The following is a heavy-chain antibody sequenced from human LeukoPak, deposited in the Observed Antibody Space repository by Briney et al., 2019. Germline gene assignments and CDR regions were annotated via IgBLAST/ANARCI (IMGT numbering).Heavy chain of an antibody. CDR1: GFTFSSYA. CDR2: ISYDGSNK. J-gene: IGHJ4*02. Sequence: GGSPRLSCAASGFTFSSYAMHWVRQAPGKGLEWVAVISYDGSNKYCADSVKGRFTISRDNSKNTLYLQMNSLRAEDTAVYYCARDQSGSYLDYWGQGTLVTVSS. V-gene: IGHV3-30-3*01. D-gene: IGHD1-26*01. CDR3: ARDQSGSYLDY.